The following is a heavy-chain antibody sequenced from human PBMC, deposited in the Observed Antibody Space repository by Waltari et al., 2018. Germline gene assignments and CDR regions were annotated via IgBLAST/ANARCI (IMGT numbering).Heavy chain of an antibody. CDR2: ISHRGRT. V-gene: IGHV4-38-2*02. CDR3: ARDLGAGGNSDI. J-gene: IGHJ4*02. Sequence: QVQLQESGPGLVKPSETLSLTGTVSGYPLGSGYSWGGGWIRQPPGKGLEWIGSISHRGRTFYNPSLKTRVTISLDTSKNQFSLRLSSVTAADTAVYYCARDLGAGGNSDIWGQGTLVTVSS. CDR1: GYPLGSGYS. D-gene: IGHD2-21*02.